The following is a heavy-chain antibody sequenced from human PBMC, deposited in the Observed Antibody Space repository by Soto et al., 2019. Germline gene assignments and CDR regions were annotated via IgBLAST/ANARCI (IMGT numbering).Heavy chain of an antibody. CDR1: GYTFTSYY. CDR2: INPSGGST. J-gene: IGHJ4*02. D-gene: IGHD3-10*01. V-gene: IGHV1-46*03. CDR3: ARWPRITMASGEGFDY. Sequence: ASVKVSCKASGYTFTSYYMHWVRQAPGQGLEWMGIINPSGGSTSYAQKFQGRVTMTRDTSTSTVYMELSSLRSEDTAVYYCARWPRITMASGEGFDYWGQGTLVTVPQ.